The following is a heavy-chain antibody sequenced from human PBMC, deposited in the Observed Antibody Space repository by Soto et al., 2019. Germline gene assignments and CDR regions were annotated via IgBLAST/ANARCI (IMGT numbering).Heavy chain of an antibody. Sequence: ASVKVSCKASGYTLTSYHMDWVRQAPGQGLEWMGWISAYNGNTNYAQKLQGRVTMTTDTSTSTAYMELRSLRSDDTAVYYCARXPAITMVRGLIISWFDPWGQGTLVTVSS. D-gene: IGHD3-10*01. J-gene: IGHJ5*02. CDR1: GYTLTSYH. CDR2: ISAYNGNT. V-gene: IGHV1-18*04. CDR3: ARXPAITMVRGLIISWFDP.